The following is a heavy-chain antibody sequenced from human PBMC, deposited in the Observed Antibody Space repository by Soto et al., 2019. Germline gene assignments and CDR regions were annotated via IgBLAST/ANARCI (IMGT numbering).Heavy chain of an antibody. CDR2: VYWDDCT. CDR1: GLSLSTSGVG. V-gene: IGHV2-5*02. CDR3: GHTRGWLTDY. Sequence: QITLRESGPTLVKPTQTLTLTCTFSGLSLSTSGVGVVWIRQPREKALEWLALVYWDDCTLYSPSLMSRLTITKDTSKNQVVLTMTNMEPVDTGTYYGGHTRGWLTDYWGQGTLLTVSS. D-gene: IGHD3-10*01. J-gene: IGHJ4*02.